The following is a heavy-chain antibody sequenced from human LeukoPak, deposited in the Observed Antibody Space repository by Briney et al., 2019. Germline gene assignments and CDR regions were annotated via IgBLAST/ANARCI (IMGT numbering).Heavy chain of an antibody. CDR1: GGSITTSSFY. Sequence: SETLSLTCNVSGGSITTSSFYWGWIRQTPGKGLEWIGTFYYTGDTCYNRSLKSRATIAVDTSKDQFFLALSSVTAADTAVYYCVRAVGAVAGPGDWFDPWGPGTLVTVSS. CDR2: FYYTGDT. D-gene: IGHD6-19*01. CDR3: VRAVGAVAGPGDWFDP. J-gene: IGHJ5*02. V-gene: IGHV4-39*01.